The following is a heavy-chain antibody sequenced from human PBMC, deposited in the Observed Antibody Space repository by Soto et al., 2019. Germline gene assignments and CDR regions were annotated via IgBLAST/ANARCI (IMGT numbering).Heavy chain of an antibody. J-gene: IGHJ4*02. V-gene: IGHV4-59*01. D-gene: IGHD2-2*01. Sequence: LSCAASGETLCSYAVGGVLKPPGKGLEWIGYIYYSGSTNYNPSLKSRVTISVDTSKNQFSLKLSSVTAADTAVYYCARVNCSSTSCYLYYWGQGTLVTVSS. CDR3: ARVNCSSTSCYLYY. CDR1: GETLCSYA. CDR2: IYYSGST.